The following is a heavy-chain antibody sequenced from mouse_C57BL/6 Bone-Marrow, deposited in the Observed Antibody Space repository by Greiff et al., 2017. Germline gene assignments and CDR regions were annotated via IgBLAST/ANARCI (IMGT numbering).Heavy chain of an antibody. CDR2: IRNKSSNYAT. Sequence: EVLLVESGGGLVQPKGSLKLSCAASGFTFNTYAMHWVRQAPGKGVEWVARIRNKSSNYATYYADSVKDRFTISRDDSQSMLYLQMNNLKTEDTAMDDCVRDRACWGQGTLVTVSA. J-gene: IGHJ3*01. V-gene: IGHV10-3*01. CDR3: VRDRAC. CDR1: GFTFNTYA. D-gene: IGHD3-3*01.